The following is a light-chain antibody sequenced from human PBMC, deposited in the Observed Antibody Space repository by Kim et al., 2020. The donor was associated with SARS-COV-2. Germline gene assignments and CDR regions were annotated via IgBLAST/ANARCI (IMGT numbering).Light chain of an antibody. Sequence: LSQGERATLSCRASQSVSTYLAWYQQRTGEAPRVLIYDASNRATGIPDRFSGSGSGTDFTLTISSLQPEDFAVYYCQQRSSWPLTFGGGTKVEIK. CDR2: DAS. CDR1: QSVSTY. V-gene: IGKV3-11*01. J-gene: IGKJ4*01. CDR3: QQRSSWPLT.